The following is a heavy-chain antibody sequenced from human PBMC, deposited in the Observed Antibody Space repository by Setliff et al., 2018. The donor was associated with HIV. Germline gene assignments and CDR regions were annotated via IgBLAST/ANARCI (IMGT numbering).Heavy chain of an antibody. CDR3: TRDPPTSGWYFDL. CDR1: GFTFSDYY. CDR2: ISRSSSRYT. J-gene: IGHJ2*01. V-gene: IGHV3-11*06. D-gene: IGHD7-27*01. Sequence: GSLRLSCAASGFTFSDYYMSWIRQAPGKGLEWVSSISRSSSRYTNYADSVKGRFTISRDNAKNTVYLQMNSLSAEDAAVYYCTRDPPTSGWYFDLWGRGTLVTVSS.